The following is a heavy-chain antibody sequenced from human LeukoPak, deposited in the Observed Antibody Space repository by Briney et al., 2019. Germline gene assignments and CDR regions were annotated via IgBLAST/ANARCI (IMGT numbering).Heavy chain of an antibody. Sequence: TGGSLRLSCAASGFTFSSYSMTWVRQAPGKGLEWVSYISSSSSTIYYADSVKGRFTISRDNAKNSLYLQMNSLRDEDTAVYYCARAGLIVVVTSSPGDDAFDIWGQGTMVTVSS. V-gene: IGHV3-48*02. CDR1: GFTFSSYS. J-gene: IGHJ3*02. CDR2: ISSSSSTI. D-gene: IGHD2-21*02. CDR3: ARAGLIVVVTSSPGDDAFDI.